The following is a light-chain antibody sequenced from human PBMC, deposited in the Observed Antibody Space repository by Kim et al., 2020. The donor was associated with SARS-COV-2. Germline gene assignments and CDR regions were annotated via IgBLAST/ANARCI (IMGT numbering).Light chain of an antibody. J-gene: IGKJ5*01. CDR1: QGIGSY. V-gene: IGKV1-9*01. CDR2: AAS. CDR3: QELNTYPRVT. Sequence: FVGDRVTISCRASQGIGSYLAWYQQIPGKAPKLLIYAASTLQSGVPSRFSGSGSGTEFTLTISSLQPEDFATYYCQELNTYPRVTFGQGTRLEIK.